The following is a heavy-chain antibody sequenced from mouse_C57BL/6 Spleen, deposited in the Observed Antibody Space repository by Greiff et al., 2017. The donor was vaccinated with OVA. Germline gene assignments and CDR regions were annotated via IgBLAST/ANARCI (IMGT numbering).Heavy chain of an antibody. CDR2: ISSGGDYI. V-gene: IGHV5-9-1*02. J-gene: IGHJ4*01. Sequence: EVMLVESGEGLVKPGGSLKLSCAASGFTFSSYAMSWVRQTPEKRLEWVAYISSGGDYIYYADTVQGRFTISRDNARNTLYLQMSSLKSEDTAMYYCTRDQGTTVVATDYAMDYWGQGTSVTVSS. CDR1: GFTFSSYA. D-gene: IGHD1-1*01. CDR3: TRDQGTTVVATDYAMDY.